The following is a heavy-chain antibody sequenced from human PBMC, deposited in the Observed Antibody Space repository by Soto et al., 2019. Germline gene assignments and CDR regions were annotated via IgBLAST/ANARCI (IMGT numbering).Heavy chain of an antibody. V-gene: IGHV1-2*04. Sequence: GASVKVSCNASGHTFTGYYMHWVRQAPGQGLKWMGWINPNSGGTNYAQKFQGWVTMTRDTSISTAYMELSRLRSDDTAVYYCARESDAAVDYWGQGTLVTVSS. CDR2: INPNSGGT. CDR3: ARESDAAVDY. D-gene: IGHD6-19*01. CDR1: GHTFTGYY. J-gene: IGHJ4*02.